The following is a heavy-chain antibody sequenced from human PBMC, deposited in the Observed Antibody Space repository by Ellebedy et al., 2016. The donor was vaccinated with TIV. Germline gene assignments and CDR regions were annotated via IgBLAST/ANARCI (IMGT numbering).Heavy chain of an antibody. CDR1: GGSISSYY. CDR2: IYYSGST. J-gene: IGHJ6*02. V-gene: IGHV4-59*13. D-gene: IGHD2-2*01. CDR3: ARGGVVPAVYSYYYYGMDV. Sequence: GSLRLXXTVSGGSISSYYWSWIRQPPGKGLEWIGDIYYSGSTNYNPSLKSRVTISVDTSKNQFSLKLSSVAAADTAVYYCARGGVVPAVYSYYYYGMDVWGQGTTVTVSS.